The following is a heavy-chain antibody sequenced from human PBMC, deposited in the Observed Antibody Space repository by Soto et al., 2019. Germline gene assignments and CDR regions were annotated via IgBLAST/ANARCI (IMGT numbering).Heavy chain of an antibody. V-gene: IGHV4-39*01. Sequence: PSETLSLTCTVSGGSISSNSYYWGWIRQPPGKGLEWIGSIYYSGSTYYNPSLKSRATISVDTSKNQFSLKLSSVTAADTAVYYCASSQKAAAGSADFDYWGQGPLVTVSS. CDR1: GGSISSNSYY. CDR2: IYYSGST. CDR3: ASSQKAAAGSADFDY. J-gene: IGHJ4*02. D-gene: IGHD6-13*01.